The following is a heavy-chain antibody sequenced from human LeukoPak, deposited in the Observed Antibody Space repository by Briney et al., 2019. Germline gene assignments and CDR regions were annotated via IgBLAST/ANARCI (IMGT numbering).Heavy chain of an antibody. CDR1: GYTFTSYD. Sequence: ASVKVSCKASGYTFTSYDINWVRQATGQGLEWMGRINPNSGGTNYAQKFQGRVTMTRDTSISTAYMELSRLRSDDTAVYYCARSHYYGSGSPPWGQGTLVTVSS. CDR2: INPNSGGT. CDR3: ARSHYYGSGSPP. J-gene: IGHJ5*02. D-gene: IGHD3-10*01. V-gene: IGHV1-2*06.